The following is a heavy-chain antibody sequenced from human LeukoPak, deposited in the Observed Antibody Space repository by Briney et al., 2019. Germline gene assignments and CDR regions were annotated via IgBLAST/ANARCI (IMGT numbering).Heavy chain of an antibody. V-gene: IGHV1-46*01. CDR2: INPSGGST. D-gene: IGHD3-10*01. CDR1: GYTFTSYY. Sequence: GASVKVSCKASGYTFTSYYMHWVRQAPGQGLEWMGIINPSGGSTSDAQKFQGRVTMTRDTSTSTVYMELSSLRSEDTAVYYCARGLLWFGELLRDDYWGQGTLVTVSS. CDR3: ARGLLWFGELLRDDY. J-gene: IGHJ4*02.